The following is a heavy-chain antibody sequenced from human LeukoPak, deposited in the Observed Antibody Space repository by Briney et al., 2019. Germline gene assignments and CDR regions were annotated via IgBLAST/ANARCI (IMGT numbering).Heavy chain of an antibody. CDR1: GYTFTGYY. D-gene: IGHD3-10*01. CDR3: ARDRITMVRGRYGFDP. CDR2: INPNSGGT. Sequence: GASVKVSCKASGYTFTGYYMHWVRQAPGQGLEWMGWINPNSGGTNYAQKFQGRVTMTRDMSISTAYMELSRLRSDDTAVYYCARDRITMVRGRYGFDPWGQGTLVTVSS. V-gene: IGHV1-2*02. J-gene: IGHJ5*02.